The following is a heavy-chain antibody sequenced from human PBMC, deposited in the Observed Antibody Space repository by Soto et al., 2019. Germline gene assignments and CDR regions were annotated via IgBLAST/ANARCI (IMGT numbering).Heavy chain of an antibody. Sequence: EVQLVESGGGLVQPGGSLRLSCAASGFTFSSYWMHWVRQAPGKGLVWVSRIHSDGSRTSFAASAKGRFTISRDNAKDPLYLQMNSLRAEDTAVYYCARGDGDYYDGNGYLGRHWGQGTLVTVSS. CDR1: GFTFSSYW. J-gene: IGHJ4*02. CDR3: ARGDGDYYDGNGYLGRH. CDR2: IHSDGSRT. V-gene: IGHV3-74*01. D-gene: IGHD3-22*01.